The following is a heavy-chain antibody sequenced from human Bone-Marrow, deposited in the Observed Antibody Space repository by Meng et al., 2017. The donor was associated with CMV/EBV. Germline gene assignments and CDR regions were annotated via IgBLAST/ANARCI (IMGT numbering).Heavy chain of an antibody. CDR3: ARDPEYCSSTSCYQGDY. CDR1: GFTFSSYS. V-gene: IGHV3-21*01. CDR2: ISSSSTYI. J-gene: IGHJ4*02. D-gene: IGHD2-2*01. Sequence: GGSLRLSCAASGFTFSSYSMNWVRQAPGKGLEWVSSISSSSTYIYYADSVKGRFTISRDNAKNSLYLQMNSLRAEDTAVYYCARDPEYCSSTSCYQGDYWGQGTLVTVSS.